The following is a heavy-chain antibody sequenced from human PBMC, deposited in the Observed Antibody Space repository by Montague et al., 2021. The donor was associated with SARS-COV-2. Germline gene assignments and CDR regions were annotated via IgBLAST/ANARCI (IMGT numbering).Heavy chain of an antibody. CDR2: ISNTGLDI. CDR3: ARVLLGVSHGDY. CDR1: GFTLSDYY. V-gene: IGHV3-11*01. Sequence: SLSLSWSASGFTLSDYYMSWIRQAPGKGLEWLSHISNTGLDIKYGDSVKGRFTVSRDIDKNTLYLQMDSLRAEDTAVYYCARVLLGVSHGDYWGQGTLVTVSS. J-gene: IGHJ4*02. D-gene: IGHD3-10*01.